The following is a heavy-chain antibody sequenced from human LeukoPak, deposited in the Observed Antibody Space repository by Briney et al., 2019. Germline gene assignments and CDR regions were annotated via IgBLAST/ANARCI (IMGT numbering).Heavy chain of an antibody. CDR3: ARAPVAGPSLIDY. CDR2: ISGSGSYI. CDR1: GFTFNDYS. J-gene: IGHJ4*02. D-gene: IGHD2-21*01. V-gene: IGHV3-21*01. Sequence: GGSLKLSCAASGFTFNDYSMNWVRQAPGKGLEWVSSISGSGSYIYYAVAVKGRFIISRDNTKNSLYLQMNSLRADDTAVYYCARAPVAGPSLIDYWGQGTLVTVSS.